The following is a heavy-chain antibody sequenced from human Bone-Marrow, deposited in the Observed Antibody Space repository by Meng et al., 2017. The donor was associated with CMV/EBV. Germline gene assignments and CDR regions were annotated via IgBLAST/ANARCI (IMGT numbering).Heavy chain of an antibody. J-gene: IGHJ4*02. CDR1: GFTFSSYA. CDR2: ISYDGSNK. Sequence: GESLKISCAASGFTFSSYAMHWVRQAPGKGLEWVAVISYDGSNKYYADSVKGRFTISRDNSKNTLYLQMNSLRAEDTAVYYCARDLEMATEGFDYWGQGTLVTVYS. V-gene: IGHV3-30*04. D-gene: IGHD5-24*01. CDR3: ARDLEMATEGFDY.